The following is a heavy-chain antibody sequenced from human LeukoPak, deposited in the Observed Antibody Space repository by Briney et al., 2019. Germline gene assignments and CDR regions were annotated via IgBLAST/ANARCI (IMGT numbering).Heavy chain of an antibody. Sequence: GGSLRLSCAASGFTFSSYEMNWVRQAPGKGLEWVSYISSSGSTIYYADSVKGRFTISRDNAKNSLYLQMNSLRAEDTAVYYCARDQYYYDSSGYPTLFDYWGQGTLVTVSS. CDR1: GFTFSSYE. D-gene: IGHD3-22*01. CDR2: ISSSGSTI. V-gene: IGHV3-48*03. CDR3: ARDQYYYDSSGYPTLFDY. J-gene: IGHJ4*02.